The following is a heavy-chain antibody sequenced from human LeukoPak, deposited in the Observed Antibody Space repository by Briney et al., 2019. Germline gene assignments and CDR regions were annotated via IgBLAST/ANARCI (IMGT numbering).Heavy chain of an antibody. V-gene: IGHV4-39*01. CDR1: GGSISSRYY. CDR3: ASVYSPYDN. CDR2: LYYTGST. D-gene: IGHD6-13*01. Sequence: SETLSLTCSVSGGSISSRYYWGWIRQSPGKGLEWIGGLYYTGSTYYNPSLKSRITISVDTSKNQFSLKLTSVTAADTAVYYYASVYSPYDNWGQGILVIVSS. J-gene: IGHJ4*02.